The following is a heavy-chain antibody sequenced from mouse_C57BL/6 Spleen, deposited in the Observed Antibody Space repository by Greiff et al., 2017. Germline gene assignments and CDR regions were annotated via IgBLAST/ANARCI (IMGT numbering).Heavy chain of an antibody. CDR3: TREYYGSSYDWYFDV. V-gene: IGHV1-5*01. CDR1: GYTFTSYW. CDR2: IYPGNSDT. D-gene: IGHD1-1*01. Sequence: EVQLQQSGTVLARPGASVKMSCKTSGYTFTSYWMHWVKQRPGQGLEWIGAIYPGNSDTSYNQKFKGKAKLTAVTSASTAYMELSSLTNEDSAVYYGTREYYGSSYDWYFDVWGTGTTVTVSS. J-gene: IGHJ1*03.